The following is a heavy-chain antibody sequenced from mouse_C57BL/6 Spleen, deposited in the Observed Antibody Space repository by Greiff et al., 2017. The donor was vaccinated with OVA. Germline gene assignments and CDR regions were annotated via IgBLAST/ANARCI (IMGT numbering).Heavy chain of an antibody. V-gene: IGHV1-78*01. CDR2: IYPRDGST. D-gene: IGHD2-4*01. J-gene: IGHJ2*01. CDR3: ARRRDYEYDGYYFDY. Sequence: QVQLQQSDAELVKPGASVKISCKVSGYTFTDHTIHWMKQRPEQGLEWIGYIYPRDGSTKYNEKLKGKAKLTADKSSSTAYMQLNSLTSEDSAVYFCARRRDYEYDGYYFDYWGQGTTLTVSS. CDR1: GYTFTDHT.